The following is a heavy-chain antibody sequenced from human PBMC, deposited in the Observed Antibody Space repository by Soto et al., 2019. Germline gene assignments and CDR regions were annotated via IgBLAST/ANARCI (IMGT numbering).Heavy chain of an antibody. CDR1: GGSISSYY. D-gene: IGHD6-6*01. CDR3: ARDRRRIAARPGVSWFDP. V-gene: IGHV4-59*01. J-gene: IGHJ5*02. CDR2: TYYSGST. Sequence: SETLSLTCTVSGGSISSYYWSWIRQPPGKGLEWIGYTYYSGSTNYNPSLKSRVTISVDTSKNQFSLKLSSVTAADTAVYYCARDRRRIAARPGVSWFDPWGQGTLVTVSS.